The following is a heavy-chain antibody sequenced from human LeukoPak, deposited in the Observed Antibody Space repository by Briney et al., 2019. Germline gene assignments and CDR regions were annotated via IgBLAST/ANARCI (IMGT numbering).Heavy chain of an antibody. CDR1: GGSFSGYY. Sequence: SETLSLTCAVYGGSFSGYYWSWIRQPPGKGLEWIGEINHSGSTNYNPSLKSRVTISVDTSKNQFSLKLSSVTAADTAVYYCARGIVDYSNYAAWFDPWGQGTLVTVSS. J-gene: IGHJ5*02. CDR2: INHSGST. D-gene: IGHD4-11*01. V-gene: IGHV4-34*01. CDR3: ARGIVDYSNYAAWFDP.